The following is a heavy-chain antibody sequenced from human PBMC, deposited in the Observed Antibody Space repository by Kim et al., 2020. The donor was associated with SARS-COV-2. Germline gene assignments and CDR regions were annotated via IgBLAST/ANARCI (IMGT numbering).Heavy chain of an antibody. V-gene: IGHV3-33*06. CDR3: AKDSQDDYGDYWYNGMDV. D-gene: IGHD4-17*01. CDR2: IWYDGSNK. J-gene: IGHJ6*02. CDR1: GFTFSSYG. Sequence: GGSLRLSCAASGFTFSSYGMHWVRQAPGKGLQWVAVIWYDGSNKYYADSVKGRFTISRDNSKNTLYLQMNSLRAEDTAVYYCAKDSQDDYGDYWYNGMDVWGPGATVTVS.